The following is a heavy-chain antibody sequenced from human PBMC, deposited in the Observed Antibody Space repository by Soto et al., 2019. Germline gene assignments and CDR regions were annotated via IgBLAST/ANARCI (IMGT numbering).Heavy chain of an antibody. CDR3: ARDASAYDGGWYPRGFDP. Sequence: QVQLVESGGGVVQPGRSLRLSCAASGFTFSTYGMHWVRQDPGKGLEWVAIIWYDGSNKYYADSVKGRFTISRDDSKNTLYLQMNSLTAEDTAVYFCARDASAYDGGWYPRGFDPWGQGTLVTVSS. D-gene: IGHD6-19*01. CDR2: IWYDGSNK. J-gene: IGHJ5*02. V-gene: IGHV3-33*01. CDR1: GFTFSTYG.